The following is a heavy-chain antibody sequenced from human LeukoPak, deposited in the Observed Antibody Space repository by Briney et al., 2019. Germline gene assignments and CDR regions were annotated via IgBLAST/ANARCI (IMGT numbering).Heavy chain of an antibody. CDR2: INPNSGGT. V-gene: IGHV1-2*02. Sequence: ASVKVSCKASGYTFTGYYMHWVRQAPGQGLEWMGWINPNSGGTNYAQKFQGRVTMTRDTSISTAYMELSWLRSDDTAVYYCARMSGSYYPYFDYWGQGTLVTVSS. J-gene: IGHJ4*02. CDR3: ARMSGSYYPYFDY. CDR1: GYTFTGYY. D-gene: IGHD1-26*01.